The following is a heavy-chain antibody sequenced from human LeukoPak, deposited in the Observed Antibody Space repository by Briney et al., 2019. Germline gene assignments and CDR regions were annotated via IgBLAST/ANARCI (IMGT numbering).Heavy chain of an antibody. D-gene: IGHD6-13*01. CDR2: ISSSGSTI. V-gene: IGHV3-11*01. CDR1: GFTFSDYY. CDR3: ARDLMGVAASDP. J-gene: IGHJ5*02. Sequence: GGSLRLFCAASGFTFSDYYMSWIRQAPGKGLEWVSYISSSGSTIYYADSVEGRFTISRDNAKNSLYLQMNSLRAEDTAVYYCARDLMGVAASDPWGQGTLVTVSS.